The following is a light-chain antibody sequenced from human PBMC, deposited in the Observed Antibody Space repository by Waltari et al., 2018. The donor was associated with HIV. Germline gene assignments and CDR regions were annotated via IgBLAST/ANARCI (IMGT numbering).Light chain of an antibody. CDR2: STN. V-gene: IGLV8-61*01. CDR1: SGSVSTTYY. CDR3: VLYMGSGIWV. Sequence: QTVVTQEPSFSVSPGGTVTLTCGLSSGSVSTTYYPSWYQQTPGQAPRMLIYSTNTRSSGVPARFSGSILGNRAALTITGAQADDESDYYCVLYMGSGIWVFGGGTKLTVL. J-gene: IGLJ3*02.